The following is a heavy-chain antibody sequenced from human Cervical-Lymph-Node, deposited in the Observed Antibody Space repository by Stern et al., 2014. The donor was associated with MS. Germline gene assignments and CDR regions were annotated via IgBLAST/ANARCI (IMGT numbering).Heavy chain of an antibody. D-gene: IGHD2-8*02. CDR1: GDSISSYTHY. CDR2: VYYSGPP. V-gene: IGHV4-39*01. CDR3: AKHACTGAACPFDL. Sequence: QVQLQESGPGLVKPSETLSLTCAVSGDSISSYTHYWAWIRQPPGKGLEWIGSVYYSGPPSNPPSVKTRVTISVDTSKIHSSRGLNSGTAADTAVYYCAKHACTGAACPFDLWGQGTLVTVSS. J-gene: IGHJ4*02.